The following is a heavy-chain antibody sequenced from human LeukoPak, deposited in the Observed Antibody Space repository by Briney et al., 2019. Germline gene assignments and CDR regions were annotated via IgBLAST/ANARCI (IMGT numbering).Heavy chain of an antibody. V-gene: IGHV3-7*01. CDR3: ARDYGDTMVRGVNFYYYHYMDV. D-gene: IGHD3-10*01. CDR1: GFTFSNYW. J-gene: IGHJ6*03. CDR2: IKQDGSEK. Sequence: GGSLRPSCAASGFTFSNYWMSWVRQAPGKGLEWVANIKQDGSEKYYVDSVKGRFTISRDNAKNSLYLQMNSLRAEDRAVYYCARDYGDTMVRGVNFYYYHYMDVWGKGTTVTISS.